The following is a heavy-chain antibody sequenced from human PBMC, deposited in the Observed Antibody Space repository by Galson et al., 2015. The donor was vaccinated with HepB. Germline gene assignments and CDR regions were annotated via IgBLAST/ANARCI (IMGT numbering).Heavy chain of an antibody. CDR1: GYSFTSYW. CDR2: IYPGDSDT. CDR3: ARRVAARRLYYYGMDV. J-gene: IGHJ6*02. Sequence: QSGAEVKKPGESLKISCKGSGYSFTSYWIGWVRQMPGKGLEWMVIIYPGDSDTRYSPSFQGQVTISADKSISTAYLQWSSLKASDTAMYYCARRVAARRLYYYGMDVWGQGTTVTVSS. D-gene: IGHD6-6*01. V-gene: IGHV5-51*03.